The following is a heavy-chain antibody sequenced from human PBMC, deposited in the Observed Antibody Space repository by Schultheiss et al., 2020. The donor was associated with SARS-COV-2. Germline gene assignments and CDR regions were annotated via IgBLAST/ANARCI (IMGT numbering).Heavy chain of an antibody. Sequence: SETLSLTCAVSGYSISSGYYWGWIRQPPGKGLEWIGSIYYSGSTYYNPSLKSRVTISVDTSKNQFPLMLSSVTAADTAVYYCARRGEGPYGSGSYPNDYWGQGGLVTVAS. CDR2: IYYSGST. D-gene: IGHD3-10*01. CDR1: GYSISSGYY. V-gene: IGHV4-38-2*01. J-gene: IGHJ4*02. CDR3: ARRGEGPYGSGSYPNDY.